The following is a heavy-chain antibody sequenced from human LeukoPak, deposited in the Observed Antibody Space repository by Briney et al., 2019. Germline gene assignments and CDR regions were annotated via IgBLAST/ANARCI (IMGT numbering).Heavy chain of an antibody. J-gene: IGHJ4*02. D-gene: IGHD2-2*01. CDR2: IIPIFGTA. CDR1: GGTFSSYA. Sequence: SVKVSCKASGGTFSSYAISWVRQAPGQGLEWMGGIIPIFGTANYAQKFQGRVTITADESTSTVYMELSSLRPEDTAVYYCARGWNIVVVPAGAYESYFDYWGQGTLVTVSS. CDR3: ARGWNIVVVPAGAYESYFDY. V-gene: IGHV1-69*13.